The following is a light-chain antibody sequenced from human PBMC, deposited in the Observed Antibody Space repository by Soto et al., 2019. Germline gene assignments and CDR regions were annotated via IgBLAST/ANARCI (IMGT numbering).Light chain of an antibody. CDR3: AAWDDTLNGWV. Sequence: QSVLTQPPSESGTPGQRVTISCSGSSSNIGSKTVNWYQQLPGTAPKVLIYSNNQRPSGVPDRFSGSKSGTSGSLAISGLQSEDEADYYCAAWDDTLNGWVFGGGTKLTVL. CDR2: SNN. J-gene: IGLJ3*02. CDR1: SSNIGSKT. V-gene: IGLV1-44*01.